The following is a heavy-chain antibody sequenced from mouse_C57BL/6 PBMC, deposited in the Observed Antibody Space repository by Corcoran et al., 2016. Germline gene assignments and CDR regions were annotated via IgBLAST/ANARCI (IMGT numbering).Heavy chain of an antibody. D-gene: IGHD2-3*01. J-gene: IGHJ2*01. V-gene: IGHV1-26*01. CDR1: GYTFTDYY. CDR2: INPNNGGT. Sequence: EVQLQQSGPELVKPGASVKISCKASGYTFTDYYMNWVKQSHGKSLEWIGDINPNNGGTSYNQKFKGKATLTVDKSSSTAYMELRSLTSEDSAVYYCARWGIYDGYYGFYYFDYWGQGTTLTVSS. CDR3: ARWGIYDGYYGFYYFDY.